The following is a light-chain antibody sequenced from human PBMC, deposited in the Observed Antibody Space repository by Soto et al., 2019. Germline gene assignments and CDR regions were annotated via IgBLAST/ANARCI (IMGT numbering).Light chain of an antibody. CDR1: QIINSDY. CDR3: QHYGGSPLYA. V-gene: IGKV3-20*01. CDR2: GAS. J-gene: IGKJ2*01. Sequence: ENVVTQSPGTLSLSPGERATLSCRASQIINSDYLAWYQQKPGQAPRLLFYGASRRATGIPDRISASGSGTDFTLTISRLEPEDFAMYYCQHYGGSPLYAFGQGTRLEMK.